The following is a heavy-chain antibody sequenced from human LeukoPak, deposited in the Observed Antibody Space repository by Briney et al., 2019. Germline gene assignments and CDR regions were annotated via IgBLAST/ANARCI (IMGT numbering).Heavy chain of an antibody. CDR2: ISSSGSTI. V-gene: IGHV3-48*04. CDR1: GFTFSSYA. CDR3: ASPYYYDSSGLTGHDAFDI. D-gene: IGHD3-22*01. Sequence: PGGSLRLSCAASGFTFSSYAMHWVRQAPGKGLEWVSYISSSGSTIYYADSVKGRFTISRDNAKNSLYLQMNSLRAEDTAVYYCASPYYYDSSGLTGHDAFDIWGQGTMVTVSS. J-gene: IGHJ3*02.